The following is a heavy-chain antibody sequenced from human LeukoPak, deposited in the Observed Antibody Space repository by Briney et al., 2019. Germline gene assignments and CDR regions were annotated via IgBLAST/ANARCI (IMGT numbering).Heavy chain of an antibody. CDR2: IIPIFGTT. Sequence: SVKVSCKVSGGAFSSFAINWVRQAPGQGFEWMGGIIPIFGTTDYAQKFQDKVSMTTDESTSTAYMELKTLTYEDTAVYYCARGAGGLAWGQGTLVTVSS. J-gene: IGHJ5*02. CDR3: ARGAGGLA. V-gene: IGHV1-69*05. CDR1: GGAFSSFA. D-gene: IGHD3-10*01.